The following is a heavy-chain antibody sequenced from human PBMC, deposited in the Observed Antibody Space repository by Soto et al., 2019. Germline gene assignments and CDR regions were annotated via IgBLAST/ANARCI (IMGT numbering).Heavy chain of an antibody. CDR1: GGSISSSSYY. J-gene: IGHJ1*01. CDR2: IYYSGST. CDR3: ASLGIVTRDPPC. V-gene: IGHV4-39*01. Sequence: QLQLQESGPGLVKPSETLSLTCTVSGGSISSSSYYWGWIRQPPGKGLEWIGSIYYSGSTYYNPSLKSRVPISVDMTKSQFTVKRSSVSAADTAVYYCASLGIVTRDPPCWSEGTLVTV. D-gene: IGHD1-26*01.